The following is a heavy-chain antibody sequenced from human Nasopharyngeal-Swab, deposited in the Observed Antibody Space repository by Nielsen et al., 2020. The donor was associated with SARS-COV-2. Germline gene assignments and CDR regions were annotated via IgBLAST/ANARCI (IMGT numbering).Heavy chain of an antibody. Sequence: VRQAPGKGLEWVSAISGSGGSTYYADSVKGRFTISRDNSKNTLYLQMNSLRAEDTAVYYCAKDGKRRGIAAAGTLYYCYGMDVWGQGTTVTVSS. J-gene: IGHJ6*02. D-gene: IGHD6-13*01. V-gene: IGHV3-23*01. CDR3: AKDGKRRGIAAAGTLYYCYGMDV. CDR2: ISGSGGST.